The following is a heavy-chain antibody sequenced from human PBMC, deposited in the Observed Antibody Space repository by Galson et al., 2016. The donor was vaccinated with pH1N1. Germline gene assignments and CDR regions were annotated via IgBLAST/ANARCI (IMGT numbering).Heavy chain of an antibody. D-gene: IGHD1-1*01. V-gene: IGHV3-43D*03. J-gene: IGHJ4*02. CDR1: GFKFDGYA. CDR3: AKGTVSTGTSQIDS. CDR2: ITWDGSGT. Sequence: SLRLSCAAFGFKFDGYAMVWVRQPPGKGLQWLSLITWDGSGTYYSDSVRGRFTISRDNSKSSLFLQIDSLRPEDTALYFCAKGTVSTGTSQIDSWGQGTLVIVSS.